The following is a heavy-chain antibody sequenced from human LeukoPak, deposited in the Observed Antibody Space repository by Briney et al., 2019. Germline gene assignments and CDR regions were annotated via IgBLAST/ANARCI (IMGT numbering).Heavy chain of an antibody. CDR1: GFTFSNSF. J-gene: IGHJ4*02. V-gene: IGHV3-23*01. CDR2: VSGSGGAT. D-gene: IGHD5-18*01. CDR3: AKDRYSYAFEYSDS. Sequence: GGSLRLSCATSGFTFSNSFMSWVRQAPGKGLEWVSSVSGSGGATYHAESVKGRFSISRDNSKNTLSLQVSSLRTEDTAVYYCAKDRYSYAFEYSDSWGQGTLVTVSS.